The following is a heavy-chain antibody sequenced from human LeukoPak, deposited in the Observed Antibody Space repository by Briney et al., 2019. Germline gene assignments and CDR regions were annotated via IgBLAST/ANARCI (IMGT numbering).Heavy chain of an antibody. CDR3: ARDSGFWSSDRYCYYALDV. CDR1: GGSIVSYY. V-gene: IGHV4-4*07. Sequence: SETLYLTVKVPGGSIVSYYCSWIRQPAGKGLEWVGRIHRSGNTNYNPSLKSRVTMSVDTSKNQCSMKKSSVTAASTRVYYCARDSGFWSSDRYCYYALDVWGQGNTVTVSS. D-gene: IGHD3-3*01. J-gene: IGHJ6*02. CDR2: IHRSGNT.